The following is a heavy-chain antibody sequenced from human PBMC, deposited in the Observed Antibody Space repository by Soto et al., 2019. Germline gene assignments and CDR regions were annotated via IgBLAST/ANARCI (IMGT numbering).Heavy chain of an antibody. CDR1: GGSISSYY. Sequence: SETLSLTCTVSGGSISSYYWSWIRQPAGKGLEWIGRIYASGGTNYNPSLKSRVTMSADTSKNQLSLRLSSVTAADTAVYYCARVDILTVYGCMDVWGQGTTVTVSS. J-gene: IGHJ6*02. D-gene: IGHD3-9*01. CDR3: ARVDILTVYGCMDV. CDR2: IYASGGT. V-gene: IGHV4-4*07.